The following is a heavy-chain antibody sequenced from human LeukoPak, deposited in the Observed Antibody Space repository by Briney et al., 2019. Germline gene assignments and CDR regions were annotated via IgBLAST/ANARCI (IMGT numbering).Heavy chain of an antibody. Sequence: GGSLRLSCAASGFTFSSYEMNWVRQAPGKGLEWVSYISSSGSTIYYADSVKGRFTISRDNAKNSLYLQMNSLRAEDRPVYYCARESSSSWSSNFDYWGQGTLVTVSS. CDR3: ARESSSSWSSNFDY. V-gene: IGHV3-48*03. J-gene: IGHJ4*02. D-gene: IGHD6-13*01. CDR2: ISSSGSTI. CDR1: GFTFSSYE.